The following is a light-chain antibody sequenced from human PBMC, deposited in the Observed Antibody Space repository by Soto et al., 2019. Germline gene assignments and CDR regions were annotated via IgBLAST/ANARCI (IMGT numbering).Light chain of an antibody. CDR1: SSDVGGYNY. CDR3: KSFTGSSTLV. J-gene: IGLJ1*01. Sequence: QSALTQPASVSGSPGQSITISCTGTSSDVGGYNYVSWYQQHPGKAPKLLIYEVSNRPSGVSSRFSGSKSGNTASLTISGLQAEDEADYYCKSFTGSSTLVFGIGTKLTVL. CDR2: EVS. V-gene: IGLV2-14*01.